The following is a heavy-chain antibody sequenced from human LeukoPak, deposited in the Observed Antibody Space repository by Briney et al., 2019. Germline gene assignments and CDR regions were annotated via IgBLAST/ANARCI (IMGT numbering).Heavy chain of an antibody. CDR1: GYTFTSYG. J-gene: IGHJ4*02. CDR3: ARSQKDCSSSSCYLFDY. CDR2: ISAYNGNT. V-gene: IGHV1-18*01. Sequence: WASVKVSCKASGYTFTSYGISWVRQAPGQGLEWMGWISAYNGNTNYAQKLQGRVTMTRDTSTRTVYMELRSLRSEDTALYYCARSQKDCSSSSCYLFDYWGQGTLVTVSS. D-gene: IGHD2-15*01.